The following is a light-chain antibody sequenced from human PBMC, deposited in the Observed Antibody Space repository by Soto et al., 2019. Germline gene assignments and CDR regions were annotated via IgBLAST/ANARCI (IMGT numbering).Light chain of an antibody. V-gene: IGLV2-14*01. CDR1: SSDVGGYNY. Sequence: QSVLTQRASVSGSPGQSITISCTGTSSDVGGYNYVSWYQQHPGKAPKLMIYDVSNRPSGVADRFSGSKSGNTASLTISGLQAEDEADYYCSSYRAGGLYVFGIGTKVTVL. CDR2: DVS. J-gene: IGLJ1*01. CDR3: SSYRAGGLYV.